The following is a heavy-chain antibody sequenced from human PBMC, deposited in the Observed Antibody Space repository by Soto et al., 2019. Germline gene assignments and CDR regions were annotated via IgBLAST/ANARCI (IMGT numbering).Heavy chain of an antibody. Sequence: EVQLVESGGGLVQPGGSLRLSCAASGFTLSGRSMHWVRQAPGKGLVWGSGIENAGTDSTYADSVKGRFTSSRDTAKNMLYLQMNILRVDDTAVYFCARGWFGPDVWGKGTKVTVPS. CDR2: IENAGTDS. CDR3: ARGWFGPDV. CDR1: GFTLSGRS. D-gene: IGHD3-10*01. V-gene: IGHV3-74*01. J-gene: IGHJ6*04.